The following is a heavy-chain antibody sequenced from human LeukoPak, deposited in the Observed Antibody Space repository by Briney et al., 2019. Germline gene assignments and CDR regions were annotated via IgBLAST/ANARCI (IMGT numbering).Heavy chain of an antibody. J-gene: IGHJ4*02. CDR1: GGSISSGSYS. CDR3: ARGSSGWFDY. V-gene: IGHV4-61*02. D-gene: IGHD6-19*01. CDR2: IYTSGST. Sequence: SETLSLTCTVSGGSISSGSYSWSWIRQPAGKGLEWIGRIYTSGSTNYNPSLKSRVTISVDTSKNQFSLKLSSVTAADTAVYYCARGSSGWFDYWGQGTLVTVSS.